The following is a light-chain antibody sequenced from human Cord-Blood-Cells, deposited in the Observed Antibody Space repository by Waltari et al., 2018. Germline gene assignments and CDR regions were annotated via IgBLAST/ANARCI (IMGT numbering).Light chain of an antibody. J-gene: IGLJ1*01. CDR1: TVAFKN. CDR2: RDT. V-gene: IGLV3-9*01. Sequence: YELTQTLSLSVALGQTARITSGGNTVAFKNVHWYLQKPGQAPVLFIYRDTNRPSGIPKRFSGSNSGNTATLTISRAQAGDEADYYCQVWYSSTVFGTGTKVSVL. CDR3: QVWYSSTV.